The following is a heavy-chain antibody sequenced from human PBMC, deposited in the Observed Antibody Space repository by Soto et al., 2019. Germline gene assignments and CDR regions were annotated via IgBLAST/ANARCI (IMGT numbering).Heavy chain of an antibody. V-gene: IGHV3-21*01. J-gene: IGHJ6*02. CDR1: GFTFSSYS. D-gene: IGHD2-15*01. CDR3: ARDKVVAATPYYYGMDV. CDR2: ISSSSSYI. Sequence: GGSLRLSCAASGFTFSSYSMNCVRQAPGKGLEWVSSISSSSSYIYYADSVKGRFTISRDNAKNSLYLQMNSLRAEDTAVYYCARDKVVAATPYYYGMDVWGQGTTVTVSS.